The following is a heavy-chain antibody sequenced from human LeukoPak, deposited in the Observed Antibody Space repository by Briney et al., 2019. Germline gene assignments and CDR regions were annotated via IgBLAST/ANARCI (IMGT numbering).Heavy chain of an antibody. Sequence: GGSLRLSCAASGFTFSSCSMNWVRQAPGKGLEWVSSISSSSSYIYYADSVKGRFTISRDNAKNSLYLQMNSLRAEDTAVYYCASGVSKTTVRDGYWGQGTLVTVSS. D-gene: IGHD4-17*01. J-gene: IGHJ4*02. V-gene: IGHV3-21*01. CDR2: ISSSSSYI. CDR3: ASGVSKTTVRDGY. CDR1: GFTFSSCS.